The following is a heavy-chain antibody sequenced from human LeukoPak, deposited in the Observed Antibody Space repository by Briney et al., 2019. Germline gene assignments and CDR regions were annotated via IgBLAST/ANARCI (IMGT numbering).Heavy chain of an antibody. Sequence: GGSLRLSCAASGFTFSSYWMSWVRQAPGKGLEWVANIKQDGSEKNYVDSVKGRFTISRDNAKTSLYLQMNSLRAEDTAVYYCAKAPSLFCSGGSCLFDYWGQGTLVTVSS. V-gene: IGHV3-7*01. CDR2: IKQDGSEK. J-gene: IGHJ4*02. CDR3: AKAPSLFCSGGSCLFDY. D-gene: IGHD2-15*01. CDR1: GFTFSSYW.